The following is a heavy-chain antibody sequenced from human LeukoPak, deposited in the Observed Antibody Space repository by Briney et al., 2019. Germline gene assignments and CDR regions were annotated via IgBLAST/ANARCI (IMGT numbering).Heavy chain of an antibody. J-gene: IGHJ5*02. Sequence: GGSLRLSCAASGFTFDDYAMHWVRQAPGKGLEWVSGISWNSGSIGYADSVKGRFTISRDDAKNSLYLQMNSLRAEDTALYYCAKGRGYSYGYLFGWFDPWGQGTLVTVSS. V-gene: IGHV3-9*01. CDR3: AKGRGYSYGYLFGWFDP. CDR1: GFTFDDYA. D-gene: IGHD5-18*01. CDR2: ISWNSGSI.